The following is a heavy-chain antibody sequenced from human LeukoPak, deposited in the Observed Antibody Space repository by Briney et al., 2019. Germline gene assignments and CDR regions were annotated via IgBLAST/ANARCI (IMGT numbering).Heavy chain of an antibody. CDR3: ARWSRDGYNIDY. V-gene: IGHV3-74*01. Sequence: GGSLRLSCAASGFTFSSYWMHWVRQAPGKGLVWVPRINSGGSSTSYADSVKGRFTISRDNAKNTLYLQMNSLRAEDTAVYYCARWSRDGYNIDYWGQGTLVTVSS. CDR1: GFTFSSYW. J-gene: IGHJ4*02. D-gene: IGHD5-24*01. CDR2: INSGGSST.